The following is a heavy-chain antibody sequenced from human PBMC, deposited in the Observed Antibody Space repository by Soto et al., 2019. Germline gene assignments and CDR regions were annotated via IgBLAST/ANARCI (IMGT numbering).Heavy chain of an antibody. Sequence: SVKVSCKASGGTFSSYTISWVRQAPGQGLEWMGRIIPILGIANYAQKFQGRVTITADKSTSTAYMELSSLRSEDTAVYYCARVGSPYYYYDSSGYPPWGQGTLVTVSS. J-gene: IGHJ5*02. CDR3: ARVGSPYYYYDSSGYPP. V-gene: IGHV1-69*02. CDR2: IIPILGIA. CDR1: GGTFSSYT. D-gene: IGHD3-22*01.